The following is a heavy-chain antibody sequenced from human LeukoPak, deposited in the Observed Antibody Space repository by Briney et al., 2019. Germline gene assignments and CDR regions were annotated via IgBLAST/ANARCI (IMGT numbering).Heavy chain of an antibody. CDR1: GFTVSSNY. Sequence: GGSLRLSCAASGFTVSSNYMSWVRQAPGKGLEWVSVIYSGGSTYYADSVKGRFTISRDNSKNTLYLQMNSLRAEDTAVYYCARAWPPFPYYYGSGSYYAPYGMDVWGQGTTVTVSS. J-gene: IGHJ6*02. V-gene: IGHV3-66*01. CDR3: ARAWPPFPYYYGSGSYYAPYGMDV. D-gene: IGHD3-10*01. CDR2: IYSGGST.